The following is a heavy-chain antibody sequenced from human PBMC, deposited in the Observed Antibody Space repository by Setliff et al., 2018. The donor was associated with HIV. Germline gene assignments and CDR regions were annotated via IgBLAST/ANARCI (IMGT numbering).Heavy chain of an antibody. V-gene: IGHV1-18*01. CDR3: ARVYCSGGSCFTFDY. CDR2: INVGNGNT. CDR1: GYTFLNYG. Sequence: ASVKVSCKASGYTFLNYGISWVRQTPGRGLEWMAWINVGNGNTKTAQKLQGRVTMTTDTSTSTAYMELRSLRSDDTAVYYCARVYCSGGSCFTFDYWGQGTLVTVSS. J-gene: IGHJ4*02. D-gene: IGHD2-15*01.